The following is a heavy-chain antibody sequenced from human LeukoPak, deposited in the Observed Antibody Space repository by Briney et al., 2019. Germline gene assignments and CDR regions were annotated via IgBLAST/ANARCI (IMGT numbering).Heavy chain of an antibody. Sequence: GGSLRLSCAVSGFTFGKYAMSGVRQAPGKGVEGGSTLSHSGGDTYYADSVKGRFTISRDNSTNTLYLQMNSLRAEDPAVYYCAKVPYSDYGSGRPPFMDAWGQGTTVAISS. CDR2: LSHSGGDT. V-gene: IGHV3-23*01. J-gene: IGHJ6*02. CDR1: GFTFGKYA. D-gene: IGHD3-10*01. CDR3: AKVPYSDYGSGRPPFMDA.